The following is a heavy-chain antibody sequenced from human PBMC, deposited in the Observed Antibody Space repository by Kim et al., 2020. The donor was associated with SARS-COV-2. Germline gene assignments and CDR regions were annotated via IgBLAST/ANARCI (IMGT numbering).Heavy chain of an antibody. CDR3: ARDGHEFIRMDV. J-gene: IGHJ6*02. CDR2: ISYDGSNK. CDR1: GFTFSSYA. D-gene: IGHD3-16*02. Sequence: GGSLRLSCAASGFTFSSYAMHWVRQAPGKGLEWVAVISYDGSNKYYADSVKGRFTISRDNSKNTLYLQMNSLRAEDTAVYYCARDGHEFIRMDVWGQGTTVTVSS. V-gene: IGHV3-30-3*01.